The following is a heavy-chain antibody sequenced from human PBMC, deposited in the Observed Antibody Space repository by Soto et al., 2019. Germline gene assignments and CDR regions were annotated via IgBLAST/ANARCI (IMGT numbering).Heavy chain of an antibody. D-gene: IGHD3-10*01. Sequence: ASVKVSCKASGYTFTSYYMHWVRQAPGQGLEWMGIINPSGGSTSYAQKFQGRVTMTRDTSTSTVYMELSSLRSADTAVYYCARGDYGSGSYFEGVYYYYYGMDVWGQGTTVTVSS. CDR1: GYTFTSYY. J-gene: IGHJ6*02. CDR3: ARGDYGSGSYFEGVYYYYYGMDV. CDR2: INPSGGST. V-gene: IGHV1-46*01.